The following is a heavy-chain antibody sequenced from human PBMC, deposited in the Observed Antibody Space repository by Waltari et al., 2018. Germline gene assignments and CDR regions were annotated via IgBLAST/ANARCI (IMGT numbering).Heavy chain of an antibody. J-gene: IGHJ6*02. Sequence: EVVLLESGGGSVQPGGSLRLSCAGSGFNFKTYGMAWVRQSPGKGLEWVAGISGNGDSTYYAESVKGRFTISRDNSKTTLFLQMNGLRAEDAASYFCAKCDTSGYYHVLDWGQGTAVTVSS. V-gene: IGHV3-23*01. CDR2: ISGNGDST. CDR3: AKCDTSGYYHVLD. CDR1: GFNFKTYG. D-gene: IGHD3-22*01.